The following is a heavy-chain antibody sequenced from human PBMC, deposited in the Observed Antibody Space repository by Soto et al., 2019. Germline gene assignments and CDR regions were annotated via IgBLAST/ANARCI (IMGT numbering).Heavy chain of an antibody. J-gene: IGHJ6*02. Sequence: SVKVSCKASGGTFSSYAISWVRQAPGQGLEWMGGIIPIFGTANYAQKFQGRVTITADKSTSTAYMELSSLRSEDTAVYYCARVQSYYYDSSGYQYYYYYGMDVWGQGTTVTVSS. V-gene: IGHV1-69*06. CDR1: GGTFSSYA. CDR3: ARVQSYYYDSSGYQYYYYYGMDV. CDR2: IIPIFGTA. D-gene: IGHD3-22*01.